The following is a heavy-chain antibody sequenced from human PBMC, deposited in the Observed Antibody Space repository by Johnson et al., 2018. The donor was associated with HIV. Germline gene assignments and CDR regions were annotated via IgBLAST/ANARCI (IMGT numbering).Heavy chain of an antibody. CDR2: TTPSGGGT. CDR3: ARRGRRADDAFDI. J-gene: IGHJ3*02. CDR1: GFTFSSYW. Sequence: VQLVESGGGLVQPGGSLRLSCAASGFTFSSYWMHWVRQAPGKGLEWVSATTPSGGGTYYADSVKGRFTISRDNSKNTLYLQMNSLRAEDTAVYYCARRGRRADDAFDIWGQGTMVTVSS. V-gene: IGHV3-23*04. D-gene: IGHD3-16*01.